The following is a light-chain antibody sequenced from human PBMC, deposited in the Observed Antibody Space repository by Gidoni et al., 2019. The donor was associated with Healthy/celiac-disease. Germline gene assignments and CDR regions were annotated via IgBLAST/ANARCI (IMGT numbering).Light chain of an antibody. CDR1: QSIRSW. CDR2: KAS. V-gene: IGKV1-5*03. J-gene: IGKJ1*01. CDR3: QQYNSYSLWT. Sequence: DIQLTPSPSTLSASVGDRVTITCRASQSIRSWLAWYQQKPGKAPKLLIYKASSLESGVPSRCSSSGSGTEFTLTISSLQPDDFATYYCQQYNSYSLWTFGQGTKVEIK.